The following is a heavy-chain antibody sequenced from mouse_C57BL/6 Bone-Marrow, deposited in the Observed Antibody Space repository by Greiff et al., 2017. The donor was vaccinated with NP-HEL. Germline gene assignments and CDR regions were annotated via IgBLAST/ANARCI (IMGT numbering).Heavy chain of an antibody. CDR2: ISSGGSYT. D-gene: IGHD1-1*01. CDR3: ARRGYYGIFYYAMDY. V-gene: IGHV5-6*01. J-gene: IGHJ4*01. CDR1: GFTFSSYG. Sequence: PLLSSWADFVPPVASLPLSCASSGFTFSSYGMSWVRQTPDKRLEWVATISSGGSYTYYPDSVKGRFTISRDNATTTLYLQMSMLKSEDTAMYYGARRGYYGIFYYAMDYWGQGTSVTVSS.